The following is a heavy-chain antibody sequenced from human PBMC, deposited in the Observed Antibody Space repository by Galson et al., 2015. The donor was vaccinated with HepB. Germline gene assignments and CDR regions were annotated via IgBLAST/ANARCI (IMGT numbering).Heavy chain of an antibody. CDR3: ARHAGVPIVGGTYSYYYMDV. V-gene: IGHV3-23*01. CDR1: GFTFSNYA. Sequence: SLRLSCAASGFTFSNYAMSWVRQAPGKGLEWVSVIRDSGGDTYYAGSVKGRFTISRDNSKNTLYLQMNNLRAEDTAVYYCARHAGVPIVGGTYSYYYMDVWGKGTTVPVSS. CDR2: IRDSGGDT. J-gene: IGHJ6*03. D-gene: IGHD1-26*01.